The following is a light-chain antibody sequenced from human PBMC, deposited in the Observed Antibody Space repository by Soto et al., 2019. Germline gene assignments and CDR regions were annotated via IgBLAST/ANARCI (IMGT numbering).Light chain of an antibody. J-gene: IGLJ1*01. V-gene: IGLV2-23*02. CDR2: EVT. CDR1: SGDVGGYNL. CDR3: CSYAGNSEV. Sequence: QSALTQPASVSGSPGQSITIPCTGTSGDVGGYNLVSWYQHHPGKAPKLMIYEVTERPSGVSNGFSGSKSGNTASLTVSGLQPDDEADYYCCSYAGNSEVFGTGTKVTVL.